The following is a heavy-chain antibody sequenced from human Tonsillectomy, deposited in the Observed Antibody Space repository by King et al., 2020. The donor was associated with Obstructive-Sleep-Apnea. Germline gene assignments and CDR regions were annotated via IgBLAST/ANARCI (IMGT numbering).Heavy chain of an antibody. V-gene: IGHV3-7*03. CDR1: GFTFSSYW. J-gene: IGHJ3*02. Sequence: VQLVESGGGLVQPGGSLRLSCAASGFTFSSYWMMWVRQAPGQGLEWVANIKQDGSEKYYVDSVKGRFTISRDNAKNSLYVQMNSLRGEDTAVYYCARDLDYYDSSGHWDALDIWGQGTRVTVSS. CDR2: IKQDGSEK. D-gene: IGHD3-22*01. CDR3: ARDLDYYDSSGHWDALDI.